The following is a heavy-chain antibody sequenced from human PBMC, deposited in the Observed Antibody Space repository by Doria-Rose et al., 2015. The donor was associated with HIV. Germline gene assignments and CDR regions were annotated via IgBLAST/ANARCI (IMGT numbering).Heavy chain of an antibody. V-gene: IGHV2-26*01. D-gene: IGHD6-13*01. CDR3: ARIKSSRWYHKYYFDF. J-gene: IGHJ4*02. Sequence: QIPLKESGPVLVKPTETLTLTCTVSGVSLSSPGMGVSWIRQPPGKALEWLANIFSDDERSYKTSLKSRLTISRGTSKSQVVLTMTDMDPVDTATYYCARIKSSRWYHKYYFDFWGQGTLVIVSA. CDR1: GVSLSSPGMG. CDR2: IFSDDER.